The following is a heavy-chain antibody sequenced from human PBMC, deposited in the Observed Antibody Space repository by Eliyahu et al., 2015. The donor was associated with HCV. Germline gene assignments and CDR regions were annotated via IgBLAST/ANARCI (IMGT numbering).Heavy chain of an antibody. CDR3: AREAGGYTVDQLDY. D-gene: IGHD3-16*02. CDR1: GFTFNNYV. Sequence: EVQLLESGGGLVQPGGSLRLSCAASGFTFNNYVMTWVRQAPGKGLEWVSVIRPSGGSTFYADSVKGRFSISRDNSDNTLFLQMSSLRVEDTAIYYCAREAGGYTVDQLDYWGRGTLVTVSS. CDR2: IRPSGGST. J-gene: IGHJ4*02. V-gene: IGHV3-23*01.